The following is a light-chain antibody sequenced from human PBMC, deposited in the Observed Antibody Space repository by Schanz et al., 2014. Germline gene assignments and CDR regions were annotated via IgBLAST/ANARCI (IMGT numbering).Light chain of an antibody. V-gene: IGLV2-11*01. Sequence: QSALTQPRSVSGSPGQSVTISCTGTSSDVGTYNYVSWYQQHPGKAPKLMIYEVSKRPSGVPDRFSGSKSGNTASLTVSGLQAEDEAQYYCNSYAGNDKHVVFGGGTKLTVL. J-gene: IGLJ2*01. CDR3: NSYAGNDKHVV. CDR1: SSDVGTYNY. CDR2: EVS.